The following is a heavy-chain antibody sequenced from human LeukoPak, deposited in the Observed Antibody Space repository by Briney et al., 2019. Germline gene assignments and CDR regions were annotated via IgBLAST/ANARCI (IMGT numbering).Heavy chain of an antibody. CDR3: ARDSSGWYGASDY. J-gene: IGHJ4*02. V-gene: IGHV3-21*01. D-gene: IGHD6-19*01. Sequence: GGSLRLSCAASGFTFSSYSMNWVRQAPGKGLEWVSSISSSDTYIYHADSVKGRFTISRDNAKNSLYLQMNSLRVEDTAVYYCARDSSGWYGASDYWGQGTLVTVSS. CDR2: ISSSDTYI. CDR1: GFTFSSYS.